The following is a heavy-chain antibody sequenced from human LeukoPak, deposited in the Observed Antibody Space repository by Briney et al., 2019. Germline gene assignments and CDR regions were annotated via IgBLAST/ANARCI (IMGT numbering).Heavy chain of an antibody. J-gene: IGHJ4*02. CDR3: ARGNGPGSFLIDY. D-gene: IGHD3-10*01. Sequence: PGGSLRLSCAASGFTFSSYGMHWVRQAPGKGLEWVAIISDDGSRTYYSNSVKGRFTISRDNSRNTLYLQMNSLRPEDTAVYYCARGNGPGSFLIDYWGQGTLVTVSS. V-gene: IGHV3-30*19. CDR1: GFTFSSYG. CDR2: ISDDGSRT.